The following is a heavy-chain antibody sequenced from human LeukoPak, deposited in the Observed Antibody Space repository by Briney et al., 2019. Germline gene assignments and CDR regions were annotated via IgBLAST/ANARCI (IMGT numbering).Heavy chain of an antibody. Sequence: GRTLRLSCAASGFTFSSYSMNWVRQAPGKGLEWVSSISSSSSYIYYAASVKGRFTISRDNAKNSLYLQMNSLRAEDTAVYYCARDNYYDSSGYYLGHDAFDIWGQGTMVTVSS. J-gene: IGHJ3*02. CDR2: ISSSSSYI. CDR3: ARDNYYDSSGYYLGHDAFDI. V-gene: IGHV3-21*01. D-gene: IGHD3-22*01. CDR1: GFTFSSYS.